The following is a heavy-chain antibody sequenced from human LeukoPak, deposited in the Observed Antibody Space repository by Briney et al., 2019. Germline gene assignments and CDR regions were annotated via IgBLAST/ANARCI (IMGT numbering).Heavy chain of an antibody. J-gene: IGHJ6*02. Sequence: SETLSLTCSVSGGSISGSSYYWSWIRQPPGKGLEWIGEINHSESTNYNPSLKSRVTISVDTSKNQFSLKLSSVTAADTAVYYCASMGSGWRYYYYGMDVWGQGTTVTVSS. D-gene: IGHD6-19*01. CDR1: GGSISGSSYY. CDR3: ASMGSGWRYYYYGMDV. CDR2: INHSEST. V-gene: IGHV4-39*07.